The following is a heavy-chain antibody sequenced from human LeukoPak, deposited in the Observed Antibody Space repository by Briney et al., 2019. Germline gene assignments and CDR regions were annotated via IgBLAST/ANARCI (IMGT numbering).Heavy chain of an antibody. CDR2: IYYSGST. CDR1: GGSISSYY. J-gene: IGHJ5*02. CDR3: ARDCRDGYNSNWFDP. V-gene: IGHV4-59*12. D-gene: IGHD5-24*01. Sequence: SETLSLTCTVSGGSISSYYWSWIRQPPGKGLEWIGYIYYSGSTNYNPSLKSRVTISVDTSKNQFSLKLSSVTAADTAVYYCARDCRDGYNSNWFDPWGQGTLVTVSS.